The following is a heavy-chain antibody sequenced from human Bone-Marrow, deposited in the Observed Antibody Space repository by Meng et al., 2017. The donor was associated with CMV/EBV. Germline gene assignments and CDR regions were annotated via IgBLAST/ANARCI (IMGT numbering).Heavy chain of an antibody. J-gene: IGHJ4*02. Sequence: CTVSGGSISSGDYYWGWIRQPPGKGLEWIGYIYYSGSTYYNPSLKSRVTISVDTSKNQFSLKLSSVTAADTAVYYCARGITMIVVGPWGQGTLVTVSS. CDR3: ARGITMIVVGP. CDR1: GGSISSGDYY. CDR2: IYYSGST. D-gene: IGHD3-22*01. V-gene: IGHV4-30-4*01.